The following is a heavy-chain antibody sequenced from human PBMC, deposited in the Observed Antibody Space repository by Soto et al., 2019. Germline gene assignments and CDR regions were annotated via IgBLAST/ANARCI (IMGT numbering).Heavy chain of an antibody. D-gene: IGHD5-12*01. CDR2: IYYSGST. CDR1: GGSISSYY. J-gene: IGHJ4*02. Sequence: PSETLSLTCTVSGGSISSYYWSWIRQPPGKGPEWIGYIYYSGSTNYNPSLKSRVTISVDTSKNQFSLKLSSVTAADTAVYYCAREGGYSGYDYYFDYWGQGTLVTVSS. V-gene: IGHV4-59*01. CDR3: AREGGYSGYDYYFDY.